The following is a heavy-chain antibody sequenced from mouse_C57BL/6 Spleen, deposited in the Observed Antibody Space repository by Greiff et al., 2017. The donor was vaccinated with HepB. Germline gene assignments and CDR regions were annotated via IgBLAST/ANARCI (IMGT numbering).Heavy chain of an antibody. CDR3: ARRYLSFYAMDY. V-gene: IGHV1-82*01. CDR2: IYPGDGDT. J-gene: IGHJ4*01. CDR1: GYAFSSSW. Sequence: QVQLQQSGPELVKPGASVKISCKASGYAFSSSWMNWVKQRPGKGLEWIGRIYPGDGDTNYNGKFKGKATLTADKSSSTAYMQLSSLTSEDSAVYFFARRYLSFYAMDYWGQGTSVTVSS.